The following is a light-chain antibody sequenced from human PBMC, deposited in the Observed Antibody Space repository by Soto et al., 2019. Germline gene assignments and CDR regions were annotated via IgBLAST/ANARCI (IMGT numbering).Light chain of an antibody. Sequence: QSVLTQPASVSGSPGQSITISCTGTSSDIGAYNYVSWYQQYPGGAPRLMISDVSNRPSGVSNRFSGSKSGNTPSLTISGFHAEGEADYFRTAYTGTSYAGTINYVFGTGTKLTVL. CDR2: DVS. J-gene: IGLJ1*01. CDR1: SSDIGAYNY. V-gene: IGLV2-14*03. CDR3: TAYTGTSYAGTINYV.